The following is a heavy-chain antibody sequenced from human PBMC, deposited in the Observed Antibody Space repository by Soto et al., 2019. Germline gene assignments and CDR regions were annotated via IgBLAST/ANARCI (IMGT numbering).Heavy chain of an antibody. J-gene: IGHJ4*02. V-gene: IGHV4-39*01. CDR2: IHYSGST. CDR3: ARHEGNGNVWPLDY. Sequence: SETLSLTCTVSGDSIGTTHSYWAWIRQSPGKGLAWIGNIHYSGSTYYMPSLRSRVTLSVDTSKNQFSLRLTSVTAEDMAVYYCARHEGNGNVWPLDYWGQGILVTVSS. CDR1: GDSIGTTHSY. D-gene: IGHD2-8*01.